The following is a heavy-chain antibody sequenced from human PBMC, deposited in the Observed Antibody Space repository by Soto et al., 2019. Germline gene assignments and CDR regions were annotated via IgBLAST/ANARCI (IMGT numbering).Heavy chain of an antibody. D-gene: IGHD1-26*01. V-gene: IGHV3-23*01. CDR2: ISGSGGST. Sequence: PGGSLRLSCAASGFTFSSYAMSWVRQAPGKGLEWVSAISGSGGSTYYADSVKGRFTISRDNSKNTLYLQMNSLRAEGTAVYYCAKSRGYSGSYPYWGQGTLVTVSS. CDR1: GFTFSSYA. J-gene: IGHJ4*02. CDR3: AKSRGYSGSYPY.